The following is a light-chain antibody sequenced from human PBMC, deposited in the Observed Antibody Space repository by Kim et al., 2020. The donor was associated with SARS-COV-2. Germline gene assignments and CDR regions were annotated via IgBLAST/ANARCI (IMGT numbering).Light chain of an antibody. CDR3: QQYGGSVT. CDR2: EAS. CDR1: QSISSNS. J-gene: IGKJ4*01. Sequence: PGERATLSCRTSQSISSNSLAWYQQKPGQAPRLLIYEASSRATGIPDRFSGSGSGSDFTLTISRLEPEDFAVYYCQQYGGSVTFGGGTKVDIK. V-gene: IGKV3-20*01.